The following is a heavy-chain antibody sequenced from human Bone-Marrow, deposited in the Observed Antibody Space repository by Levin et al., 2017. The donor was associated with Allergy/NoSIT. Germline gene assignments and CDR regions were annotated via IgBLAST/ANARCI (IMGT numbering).Heavy chain of an antibody. CDR3: ARDSAGSDFGDYEY. CDR1: GFSFSSYA. D-gene: IGHD4-17*01. Sequence: GESLKISCAASGFSFSSYAMSWVRQGPGKGLEWVSSVSANAGVTYYGDSVKGRFTISRDNSKNTLDLQMNSLRVEDTALYYCARDSAGSDFGDYEYWGQGILVTVSS. V-gene: IGHV3-23*01. J-gene: IGHJ4*02. CDR2: VSANAGVT.